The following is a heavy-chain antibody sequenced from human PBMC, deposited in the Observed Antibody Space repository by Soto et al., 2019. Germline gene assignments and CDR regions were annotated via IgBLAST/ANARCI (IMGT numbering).Heavy chain of an antibody. CDR2: IYYSGST. J-gene: IGHJ4*02. CDR3: ARGSSGWYGY. D-gene: IGHD6-19*01. V-gene: IGHV4-59*01. CDR1: GGSISSYY. Sequence: QVQLQESGPGLVKPSETLSLTCTVSGGSISSYYWSWIRQPPGKGLEWIGYIYYSGSTNYNPSLKSRVTISVDTSKNQFSLKLSSVTAADTTVYYCARGSSGWYGYWGQGTLVTVSS.